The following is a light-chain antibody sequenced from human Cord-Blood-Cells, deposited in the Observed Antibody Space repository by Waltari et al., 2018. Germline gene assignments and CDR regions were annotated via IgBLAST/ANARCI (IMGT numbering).Light chain of an antibody. CDR3: SSYTSSSTVV. Sequence: SALTQHASVSGSPGQSITLSCTGHSSAVGGSPYVSWYQQHPGKAPKLMIYEVSNRPSGVSNRFSGSKSGNTASLTISGLQAEDEADYYCSSYTSSSTVVFGGGTKLTVL. J-gene: IGLJ2*01. CDR1: SSAVGGSPY. CDR2: EVS. V-gene: IGLV2-14*01.